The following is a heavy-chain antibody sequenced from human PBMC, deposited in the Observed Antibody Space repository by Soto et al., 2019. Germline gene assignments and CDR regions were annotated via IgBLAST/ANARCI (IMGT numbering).Heavy chain of an antibody. Sequence: GGSLRLSCATSGLTFSSYAMSWVRQAPGKRLEWVSGISGSGGRTDYADSVKGRFTISRDNSKNTLYLQMNSLRAEDTAVYYCARSVVIPDRPTCFDYWGQGTLVTVSS. D-gene: IGHD3-16*02. J-gene: IGHJ4*02. CDR3: ARSVVIPDRPTCFDY. V-gene: IGHV3-23*01. CDR2: ISGSGGRT. CDR1: GLTFSSYA.